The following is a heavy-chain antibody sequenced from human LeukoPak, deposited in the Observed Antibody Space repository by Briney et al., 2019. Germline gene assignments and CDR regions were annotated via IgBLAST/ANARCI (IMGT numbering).Heavy chain of an antibody. J-gene: IGHJ4*02. Sequence: GGSLRLSCAASGFTFSDYYMSWIRQAPGKGLEWVSDISSTSIYTNYADSVKGRFTISRDNAKNSLYLQMNSLRAEDTAVYYCAREDGYSSSGYSDYWGQGTLVTVSS. V-gene: IGHV3-11*05. CDR2: ISSTSIYT. CDR1: GFTFSDYY. D-gene: IGHD6-13*01. CDR3: AREDGYSSSGYSDY.